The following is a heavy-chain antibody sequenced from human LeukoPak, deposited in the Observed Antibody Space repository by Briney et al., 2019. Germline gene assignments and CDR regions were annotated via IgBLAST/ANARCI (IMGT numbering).Heavy chain of an antibody. CDR2: IYYSGST. D-gene: IGHD3-3*01. CDR3: ARIGPYYDFWSGYYTGHWFDP. V-gene: IGHV4-59*08. J-gene: IGHJ5*02. CDR1: GGPISSYY. Sequence: SETLSLTCTVSGGPISSYYWSWIRQPPGKGLEWIGYIYYSGSTNYNPSLKSRVTISVDTSKNQFSLKLSSVTAADTAVYYCARIGPYYDFWSGYYTGHWFDPWGQGTLVTVSS.